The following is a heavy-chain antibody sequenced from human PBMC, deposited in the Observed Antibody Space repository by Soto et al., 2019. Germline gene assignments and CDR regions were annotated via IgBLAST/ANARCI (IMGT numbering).Heavy chain of an antibody. CDR3: AKVQRAIVVVPAAPYYYYGMDV. D-gene: IGHD2-2*01. J-gene: IGHJ6*02. V-gene: IGHV3-23*01. CDR1: GFTFSSYA. CDR2: TSGSGGST. Sequence: GGSLRLSCAASGFTFSSYAMSWVRQAPGKGLEWVSATSGSGGSTYYADSVKGRFTISRDNSKNTLYLQMNSLRAEDTAVYYCAKVQRAIVVVPAAPYYYYGMDVWGQGTTVTVSS.